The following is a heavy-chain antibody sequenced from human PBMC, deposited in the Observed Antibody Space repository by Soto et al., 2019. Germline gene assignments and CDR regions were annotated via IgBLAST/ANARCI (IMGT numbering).Heavy chain of an antibody. J-gene: IGHJ4*02. CDR1: GFSLSTSSGVG. Sequence: QITLKESGPTLVKPTQTLTLTCTFSGFSLSTSSGVGVGWIRQPPGKALEWLAFIYWDDEKRYSPSLKSRLTVTKDTSKNQVVLIVTNMEPVDTATYYCAHILGIGGYYEGFDYWGQGALVTVSS. V-gene: IGHV2-5*02. D-gene: IGHD1-26*01. CDR2: IYWDDEK. CDR3: AHILGIGGYYEGFDY.